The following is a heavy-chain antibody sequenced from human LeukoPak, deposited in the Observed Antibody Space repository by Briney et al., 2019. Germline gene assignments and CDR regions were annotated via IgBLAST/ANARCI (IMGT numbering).Heavy chain of an antibody. V-gene: IGHV3-23*01. CDR1: GFTFSSYA. CDR2: ISGSGGST. D-gene: IGHD4-17*01. J-gene: IGHJ4*02. CDR3: AKELIDYGDYPNEVLDY. Sequence: GGSLRLSCAASGFTFSSYAMSWVRQAPGKGLEWVSAISGSGGSTYYADSVKGRFTISRDNSKNTLYLQMNSLRAEDTAVYYCAKELIDYGDYPNEVLDYWGQGTLVTVSS.